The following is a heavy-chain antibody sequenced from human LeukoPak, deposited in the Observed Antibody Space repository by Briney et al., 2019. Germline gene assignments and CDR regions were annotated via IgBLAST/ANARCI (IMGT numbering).Heavy chain of an antibody. J-gene: IGHJ4*02. CDR2: IYYSGST. CDR3: ARAPYDILTGYRFDY. Sequence: SETLSLTCTVSGGSISSSSYYWGWIRQPPGKGLEWIGSIYYSGSTYYNPSLKSRVTISVDTSKNQFSLKLSSVTAVDTAVYYCARAPYDILTGYRFDYWGQGTLVTVSS. D-gene: IGHD3-9*01. CDR1: GGSISSSSYY. V-gene: IGHV4-39*07.